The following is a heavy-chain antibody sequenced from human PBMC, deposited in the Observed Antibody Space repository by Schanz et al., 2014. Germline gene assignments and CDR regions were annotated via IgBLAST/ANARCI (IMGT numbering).Heavy chain of an antibody. CDR1: GFTLSSYA. J-gene: IGHJ4*02. Sequence: QVQLVESGGGVVQPGRSLRLSCAAYGFTLSSYAMHWVRQAPGKGLEWVAVISYDGSNKYYADSVKGRFTISRDNSKNTLYLQMNTLRAEDAAVYYCARDRRYCSGGSCVTFDYWGQGTLVTVSS. V-gene: IGHV3-30-3*01. D-gene: IGHD2-15*01. CDR2: ISYDGSNK. CDR3: ARDRRYCSGGSCVTFDY.